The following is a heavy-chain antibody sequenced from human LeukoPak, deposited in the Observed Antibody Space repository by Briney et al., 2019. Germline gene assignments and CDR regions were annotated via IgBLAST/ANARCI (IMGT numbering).Heavy chain of an antibody. CDR3: ARCYYDSSGADY. D-gene: IGHD3-22*01. CDR1: GFAFSDYY. CDR2: ISSSGSTI. Sequence: PGGSLRLSCAASGFAFSDYYMSWIRQAPGKGLEWVSYISSSGSTIYYAGSVKGRFTISRDNAKNSLYLQMNSLRAEDTAVYYCARCYYDSSGADYWGQGTLVTVSS. V-gene: IGHV3-11*01. J-gene: IGHJ4*02.